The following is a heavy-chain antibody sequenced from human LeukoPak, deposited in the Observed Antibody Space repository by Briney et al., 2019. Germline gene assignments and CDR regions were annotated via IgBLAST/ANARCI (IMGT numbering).Heavy chain of an antibody. D-gene: IGHD4-17*01. Sequence: SETLSLTCAVYGGSFNFYYWSWLRQPPGKGLEWIGEINHSGSTYYNPSLKSRVTISVDTSKNHFSLKPTSVTAADTAVYYCARGLPTTVYDYWGQGTLVTVSS. J-gene: IGHJ4*02. CDR3: ARGLPTTVYDY. CDR1: GGSFNFYY. CDR2: INHSGST. V-gene: IGHV4-34*01.